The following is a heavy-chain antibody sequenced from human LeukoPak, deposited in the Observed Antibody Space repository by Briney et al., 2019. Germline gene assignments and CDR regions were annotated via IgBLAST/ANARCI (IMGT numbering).Heavy chain of an antibody. V-gene: IGHV3-30*03. CDR3: ARCITMVRGVFRPRLYYYYMDV. J-gene: IGHJ6*03. CDR2: TSYDGSGK. Sequence: SGGSLRLSCAASGFTVSSNYMSWVRQAPGKGLEWVALTSYDGSGKYYADSVKGRFTISRDISKNTLYLQMNSLRAEDTAVYYCARCITMVRGVFRPRLYYYYMDVWGKGTTVTISS. D-gene: IGHD3-10*01. CDR1: GFTVSSNY.